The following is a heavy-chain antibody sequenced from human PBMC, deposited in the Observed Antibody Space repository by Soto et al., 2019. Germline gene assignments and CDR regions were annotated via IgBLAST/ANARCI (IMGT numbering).Heavy chain of an antibody. CDR2: IYWHDDK. J-gene: IGHJ4*02. CDR3: AHRGGAAVGLYYFDY. D-gene: IGHD6-13*01. CDR1: GFSVSAICVC. Sequence: GRTLVNPTQTLTLTCTFSGFSVSAICVCVIFLRQAPGKALEWLALIYWHDDKRYSPSLKSRLTITKDTSKNQVVLTMTNMDPVDTATYYCAHRGGAAVGLYYFDYWGQEALVNVS. V-gene: IGHV2-5*01.